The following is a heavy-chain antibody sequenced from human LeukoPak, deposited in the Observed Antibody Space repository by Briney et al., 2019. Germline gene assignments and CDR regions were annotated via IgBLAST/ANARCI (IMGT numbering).Heavy chain of an antibody. CDR2: INHTGST. V-gene: IGHV4-34*01. J-gene: IGHJ5*01. CDR1: GGSFSGYY. CDR3: AKRSDVVTSIPDS. D-gene: IGHD2-21*02. Sequence: SETLSLTCAVYGGSFSGYYWSWIRQPPGKGLEWIGEINHTGSTNYNPSLKSRVTISVDTSKNQFSLKLSSVTAADTAVYYCAKRSDVVTSIPDSWGQGTLVTVSS.